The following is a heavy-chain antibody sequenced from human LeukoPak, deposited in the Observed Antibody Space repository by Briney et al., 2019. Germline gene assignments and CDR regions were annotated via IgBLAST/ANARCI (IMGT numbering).Heavy chain of an antibody. J-gene: IGHJ6*02. V-gene: IGHV3-7*01. Sequence: GSLRLSCAASGFTFSSYWMSWVRQAPGKGLEWVANIKQDGSEKYYVDSVKGRFTISRDNAKNSLYLQMNSLRAEDTAVYYCARDYYDSSGYFHYYYYGMDVWGQGTTVTVSS. CDR1: GFTFSSYW. CDR2: IKQDGSEK. CDR3: ARDYYDSSGYFHYYYYGMDV. D-gene: IGHD3-22*01.